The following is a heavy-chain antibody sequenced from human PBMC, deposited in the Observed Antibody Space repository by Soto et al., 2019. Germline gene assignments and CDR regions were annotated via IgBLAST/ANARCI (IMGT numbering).Heavy chain of an antibody. CDR2: ISAYNGNI. CDR1: AYSFTNYG. J-gene: IGHJ4*02. Sequence: ASVTVSCRASAYSFTNYGISWVRQAPGQGLEWMGWISAYNGNINYAQKFRGRVTMTTDTSTSTAYMELRSLRSDDTAVYYCARDLHHIVAPITSYWGQGTLVTVSS. V-gene: IGHV1-18*01. CDR3: ARDLHHIVAPITSY. D-gene: IGHD5-12*01.